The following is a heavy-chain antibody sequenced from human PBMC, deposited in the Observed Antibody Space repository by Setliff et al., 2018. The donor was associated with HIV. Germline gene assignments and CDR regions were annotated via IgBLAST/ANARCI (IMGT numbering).Heavy chain of an antibody. CDR3: ASGYSSSSYFDY. V-gene: IGHV4-59*11. J-gene: IGHJ4*02. CDR2: FYYRGSP. D-gene: IGHD6-6*01. Sequence: SETLSLTCTASGVSIDTHYWSWIRQSPGKGLEWIGHFYYRGSPRYNPSLRSRVTISGDMSKNQFSLKLHSMAAADTAVYFCASGYSSSSYFDYWGQGSLVTVSS. CDR1: GVSIDTHY.